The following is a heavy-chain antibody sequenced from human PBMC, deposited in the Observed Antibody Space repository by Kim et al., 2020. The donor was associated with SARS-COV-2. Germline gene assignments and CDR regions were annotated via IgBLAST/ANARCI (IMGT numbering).Heavy chain of an antibody. D-gene: IGHD2-15*01. CDR3: ARGAPPPPYSSSGIKGWGY. CDR2: MNPNSGNT. J-gene: IGHJ4*02. CDR1: GYTFTSYD. V-gene: IGHV1-8*01. Sequence: ASVKVSCKASGYTFTSYDINWVRQATGQGLEWMGWMNPNSGNTGYAQKFQGRVTMTRNTSISTAYMELSSLRSEDTAVYYCARGAPPPPYSSSGIKGWGYWGQGTLVTVSS.